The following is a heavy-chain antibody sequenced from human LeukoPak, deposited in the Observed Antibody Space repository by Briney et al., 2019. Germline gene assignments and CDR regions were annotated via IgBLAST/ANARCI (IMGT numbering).Heavy chain of an antibody. J-gene: IGHJ6*02. V-gene: IGHV4-59*06. CDR3: ARERAPKAKVVPAATGMDV. D-gene: IGHD2-2*01. Sequence: PSETLSLTCTVYGESFSGSYWTWIRQSPGKGLEWIGYIYYSGSTYYNPSLKSRVTISVDTSKNQFSLKLSSVTAADTAVYYCARERAPKAKVVPAATGMDVWGQGTTVTVSS. CDR1: GESFSGSY. CDR2: IYYSGST.